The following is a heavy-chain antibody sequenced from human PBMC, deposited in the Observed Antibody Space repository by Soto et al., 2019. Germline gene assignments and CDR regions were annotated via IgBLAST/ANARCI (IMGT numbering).Heavy chain of an antibody. V-gene: IGHV1-18*01. CDR2: ISTDNGNT. Sequence: QVQLVQSGAEVKKPGASVKVSCKASGYTFTNSGISWVRQAPGQGLEWMGWISTDNGNTNYAQHLQGRVSMTTDTATKTVYMDMRSLRSDDTAVYYCARDQGITAFGVYSMYYYGMDVWGQGTTVTVSS. CDR1: GYTFTNSG. D-gene: IGHD3-3*01. J-gene: IGHJ6*02. CDR3: ARDQGITAFGVYSMYYYGMDV.